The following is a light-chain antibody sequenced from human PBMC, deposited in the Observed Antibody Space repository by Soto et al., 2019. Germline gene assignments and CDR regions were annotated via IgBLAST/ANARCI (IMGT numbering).Light chain of an antibody. J-gene: IGKJ1*01. CDR2: KAS. CDR3: QQCNSYSGT. Sequence: DIQMTQSPSTLSASIGYTFTITCRASQSVGRWLAWYQQRPGKPPSVLIYKASTLKYGVPSRFSGSGSGTEFTLTISSLQPDDFATYYCQQCNSYSGTFGQGTTVDIK. V-gene: IGKV1-5*03. CDR1: QSVGRW.